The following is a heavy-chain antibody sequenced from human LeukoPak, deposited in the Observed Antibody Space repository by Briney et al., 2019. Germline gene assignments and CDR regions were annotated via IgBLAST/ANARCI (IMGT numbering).Heavy chain of an antibody. V-gene: IGHV4-39*07. Sequence: SETLSLTCTVSGDSISSRSYYWDWIRQPPGKGLEWIGSIHYSGSTYYNPSLKSRVAISVDKSKNHFSLKLTSVTAADTAVYYCARAMDSGSYASFDYWGQGTLVTVSS. CDR1: GDSISSRSYY. J-gene: IGHJ4*02. D-gene: IGHD1-26*01. CDR3: ARAMDSGSYASFDY. CDR2: IHYSGST.